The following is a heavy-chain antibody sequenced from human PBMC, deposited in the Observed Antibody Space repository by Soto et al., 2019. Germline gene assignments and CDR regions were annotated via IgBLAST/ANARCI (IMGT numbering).Heavy chain of an antibody. V-gene: IGHV3-23*01. CDR1: GFTFNNYA. Sequence: EVQLLESGGGLVQPGGSLRLSCAASGFTFNNYAMSWVRQAPGTGLEWVSVISGSGVTTYYADSVKGRFTISRDNSENIVDLEMNSLRAEDTAVYYCAKMGRSGTYMFDYWGQGSLVSVSS. D-gene: IGHD1-26*01. J-gene: IGHJ4*02. CDR2: ISGSGVTT. CDR3: AKMGRSGTYMFDY.